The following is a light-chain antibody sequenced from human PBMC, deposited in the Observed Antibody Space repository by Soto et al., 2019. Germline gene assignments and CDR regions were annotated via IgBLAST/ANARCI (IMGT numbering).Light chain of an antibody. CDR3: MQALQTPLT. J-gene: IGKJ4*01. CDR1: QSLLHSNGYNY. Sequence: DIVMTQSPLSLPVTPGEPASISCRSNQSLLHSNGYNYLDWYLQKPGQSPQFLIYLGSNRAFGVPERFSGSGSDTDFTLKISRVEAEDVGVYYCMQALQTPLTFGGGTKVEIK. V-gene: IGKV2-28*01. CDR2: LGS.